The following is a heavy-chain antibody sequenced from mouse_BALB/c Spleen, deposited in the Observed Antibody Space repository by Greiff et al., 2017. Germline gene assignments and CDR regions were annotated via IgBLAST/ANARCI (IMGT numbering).Heavy chain of an antibody. CDR1: GDSITSGY. V-gene: IGHV3-8*02. CDR2: ISYSGST. CDR3: ARSYGNYEGFFDY. J-gene: IGHJ2*01. D-gene: IGHD2-10*02. Sequence: EVKLVESGPSLVKPSQTLSLTCSVTGDSITSGYWNWIRKFPGNKLEYMGYISYSGSTYYNPSLKSRISITRDTSKNQYYLQLNSVTTEDTATYYCARSYGNYEGFFDYWGQGTTLTVSS.